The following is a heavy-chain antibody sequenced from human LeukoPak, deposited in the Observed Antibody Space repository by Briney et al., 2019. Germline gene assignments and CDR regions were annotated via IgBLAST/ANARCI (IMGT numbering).Heavy chain of an antibody. CDR2: INPSGGST. CDR1: GYTFTSYY. J-gene: IGHJ6*03. V-gene: IGHV1-46*01. Sequence: ASVKVSCKASGYTFTSYYMHWVRQAPGQGLEWMGIINPSGGSTSYAQKFQGRVTMTRDTSTSTVYMELSSLRSEDTAVYYCARDFSSGWSADYYYYYYYMDVWGKGTTVTISS. D-gene: IGHD6-19*01. CDR3: ARDFSSGWSADYYYYYYYMDV.